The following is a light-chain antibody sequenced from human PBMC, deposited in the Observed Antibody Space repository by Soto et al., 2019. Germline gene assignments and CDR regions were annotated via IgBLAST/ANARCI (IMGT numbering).Light chain of an antibody. CDR2: DAS. CDR3: HQYDGLAQFT. Sequence: DIQMTQSPSTLSASVGDRVVITCRASQTISQWLAWYQQKPGKAPRFLIYDASTLESGVPSRFSGSGSGTEFTLTFSSLQPEDFAVYYCHQYDGLAQFTFGPGTKVD. CDR1: QTISQW. J-gene: IGKJ3*01. V-gene: IGKV1-5*01.